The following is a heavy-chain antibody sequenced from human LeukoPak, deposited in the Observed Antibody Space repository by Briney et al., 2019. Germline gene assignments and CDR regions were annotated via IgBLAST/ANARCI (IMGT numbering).Heavy chain of an antibody. D-gene: IGHD3-3*01. CDR3: ARGGVYYDFWSGYYKTSGYYYMDV. Sequence: ASVKVSCKASGYTFTSYGISWVRQAPGQGLEWMGWISAYNGNTNYAQKFQGRVTMTRDTSISTAYMELSRLRSDDTAVYYCARGGVYYDFWSGYYKTSGYYYMDVWGKGTTVTVSS. J-gene: IGHJ6*03. CDR1: GYTFTSYG. CDR2: ISAYNGNT. V-gene: IGHV1-18*01.